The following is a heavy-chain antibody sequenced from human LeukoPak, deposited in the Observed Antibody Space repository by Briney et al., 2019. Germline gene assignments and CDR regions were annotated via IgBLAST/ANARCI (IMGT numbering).Heavy chain of an antibody. CDR1: GYTFTSYD. CDR3: ARGSTMHTRSLGY. Sequence: ASVKVSSKASGYTFTSYDINWVGQAPGQGLEWMGWMNPNSGNTGNAQKFQGRVTMTRNTSISTAYMELSSLRSEDTAVYYCARGSTMHTRSLGYWGQGTLVTVSS. D-gene: IGHD3-16*02. V-gene: IGHV1-8*01. J-gene: IGHJ4*02. CDR2: MNPNSGNT.